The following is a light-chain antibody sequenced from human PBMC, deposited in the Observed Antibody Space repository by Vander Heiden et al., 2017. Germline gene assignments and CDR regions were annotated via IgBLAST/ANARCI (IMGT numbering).Light chain of an antibody. CDR1: SSDVGGYNY. CDR2: EVS. J-gene: IGLJ1*01. Sequence: QSALPQPASVSRSPGPSTTIPCPGTSSDVGGYNYVSWDQQHPGKAPKLMIYEVSNRPSGVSNSFSGSKSGNTASLTISGLQAEDEADYYCSSYTSSSTPGFGTGTKVTGL. V-gene: IGLV2-14*01. CDR3: SSYTSSSTPG.